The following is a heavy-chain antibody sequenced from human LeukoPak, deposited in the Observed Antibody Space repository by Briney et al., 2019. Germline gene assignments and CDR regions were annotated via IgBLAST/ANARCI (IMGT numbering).Heavy chain of an antibody. CDR1: GGTFSSYA. Sequence: ASVKVSCKASGGTFSSYAISWVRQAPGQGLEWMGRIIPILGIANYAQKFQGRVTITADKSTSTAYMELSSLRSEDTAVYYCARGEVTGYCSSTSCYAGDAFDIWGQGTMVTVSS. CDR3: ARGEVTGYCSSTSCYAGDAFDI. D-gene: IGHD2-2*01. V-gene: IGHV1-69*04. J-gene: IGHJ3*02. CDR2: IIPILGIA.